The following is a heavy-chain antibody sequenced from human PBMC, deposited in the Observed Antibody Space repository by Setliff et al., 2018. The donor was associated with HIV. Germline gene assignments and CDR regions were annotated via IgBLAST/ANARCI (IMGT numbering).Heavy chain of an antibody. D-gene: IGHD6-13*01. CDR1: GFTFSSYW. J-gene: IGHJ4*02. V-gene: IGHV3-7*03. CDR2: INQDASKK. Sequence: GGSLRLSCEASGFTFSSYWMSWVRQAPGKGLEWVANINQDASKKYYVDSVRGRFTISRDNTKNSLYLQMNNLRAEDTAVYYCAKGVEIPQHNGYSSSWYIDYWGQGILVTVSS. CDR3: AKGVEIPQHNGYSSSWYIDY.